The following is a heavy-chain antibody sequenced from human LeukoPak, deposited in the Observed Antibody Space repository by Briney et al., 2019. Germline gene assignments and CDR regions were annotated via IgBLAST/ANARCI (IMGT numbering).Heavy chain of an antibody. CDR2: TIPIFGTA. V-gene: IGHV1-69*05. CDR1: GGTLRSYA. J-gene: IGHJ4*02. D-gene: IGHD3-16*01. Sequence: ASVKVSCKASGGTLRSYAISWVRQAPGQGLEWMGGTIPIFGTATYAQRFQGRVTITTDESRSTAYMELNSLRSDDTAVYYCVREGEPQTFAYWGQGTLVTVSS. CDR3: VREGEPQTFAY.